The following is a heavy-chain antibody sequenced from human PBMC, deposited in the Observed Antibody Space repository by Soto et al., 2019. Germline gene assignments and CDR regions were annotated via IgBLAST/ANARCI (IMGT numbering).Heavy chain of an antibody. CDR1: GGSISSYY. Sequence: SETLSLTCTVSGGSISSYYWSWIRQPPGKGLEWIGYIFYTGGTNYNPSLKSRVLISVDTSKNQFSLKLRSVTAADTAVYYCARQDGYYYYIDVWGKGTTVTVSS. CDR2: IFYTGGT. V-gene: IGHV4-59*08. J-gene: IGHJ6*03. CDR3: ARQDGYYYYIDV.